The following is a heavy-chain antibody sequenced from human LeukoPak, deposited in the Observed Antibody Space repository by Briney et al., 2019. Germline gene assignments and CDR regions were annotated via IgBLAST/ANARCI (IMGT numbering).Heavy chain of an antibody. D-gene: IGHD4-17*01. CDR1: GGTFSSYA. Sequence: ASVTVSCKASGGTFSSYAISWVRQAPGQGLEWMGWISAYNGNTNYAQKLQGRVTMTRDMSTSTVYMELSSLTSEDMAIYYCAKYGPSPYFDYWGQGTLVTVSS. J-gene: IGHJ4*02. V-gene: IGHV1-18*03. CDR2: ISAYNGNT. CDR3: AKYGPSPYFDY.